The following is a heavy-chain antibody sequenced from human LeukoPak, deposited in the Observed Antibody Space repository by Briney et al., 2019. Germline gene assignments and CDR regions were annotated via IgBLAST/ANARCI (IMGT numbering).Heavy chain of an antibody. Sequence: SETLSLTCAVYGGSFSGYYWSWIRQPPGKGLEWIGEINHSGSTNYNTSLKSRVTISVDTSKNQFSLKLSSVTAADTAVYYCARAILFWYSSSSRWFDPWGQGTLVTVSS. CDR1: GGSFSGYY. CDR3: ARAILFWYSSSSRWFDP. V-gene: IGHV4-34*01. D-gene: IGHD6-6*01. CDR2: INHSGST. J-gene: IGHJ5*02.